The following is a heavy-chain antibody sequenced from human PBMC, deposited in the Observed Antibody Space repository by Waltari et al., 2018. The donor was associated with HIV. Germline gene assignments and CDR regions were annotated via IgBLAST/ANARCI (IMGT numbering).Heavy chain of an antibody. J-gene: IGHJ4*02. Sequence: QVQLQESGPGLVKPSQTLSLICSVSGGSVGSASYYWGWIRQPAGMGLEWIGRISVSGSTNYNPSLKSRVTISIDTSRNQFSLSLSSVTAADTAVYYCARDSSGPYYFVYWGQGTLVTVSS. V-gene: IGHV4-61*02. CDR2: ISVSGST. CDR3: ARDSSGPYYFVY. CDR1: GGSVGSASYY. D-gene: IGHD3-22*01.